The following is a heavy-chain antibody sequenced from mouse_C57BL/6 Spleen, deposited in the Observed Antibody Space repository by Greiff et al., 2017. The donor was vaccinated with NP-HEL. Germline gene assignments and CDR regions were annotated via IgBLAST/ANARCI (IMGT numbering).Heavy chain of an antibody. CDR3: ARDGLRRGDY. Sequence: QVQLQQPGAELVRPGTSVKLSCKASGYTFTSYWMHWVKQRPGQGLEWIGVIDPSDSYTNYNQKFKGKATLTVDTSSSTAYMQLSSLTSEDSAVYYCARDGLRRGDYWGQGTTLTVSS. J-gene: IGHJ2*01. CDR1: GYTFTSYW. D-gene: IGHD2-2*01. CDR2: IDPSDSYT. V-gene: IGHV1-59*01.